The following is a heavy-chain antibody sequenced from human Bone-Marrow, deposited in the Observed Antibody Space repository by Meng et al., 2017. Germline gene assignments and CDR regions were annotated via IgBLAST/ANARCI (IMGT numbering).Heavy chain of an antibody. CDR1: GGSFSGYY. D-gene: IGHD1-1*01. V-gene: IGHV4-34*01. J-gene: IGHJ1*01. CDR2: INHSGST. CDR3: ARGTRPLLFQH. Sequence: QGHLRQWGAGLLKPSGTLSLTCAVYGGSFSGYYWSWIRQPPGKGLEWIGEINHSGSTNYNPSLKSRVTISVDTSKNQFSLKLSSVTAADTAVYYCARGTRPLLFQHWGQGTLVTVSS.